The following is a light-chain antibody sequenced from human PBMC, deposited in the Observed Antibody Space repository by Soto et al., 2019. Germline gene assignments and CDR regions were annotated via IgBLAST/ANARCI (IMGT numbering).Light chain of an antibody. V-gene: IGKV3-20*01. CDR3: QQYGSSPRT. CDR2: GAS. CDR1: QSVSSY. J-gene: IGKJ1*01. Sequence: SPATLSLSPGERATLSCRASQSVSSYLAWYQQKPGQAPRLHIYGASTRATGIPDRFTGSGSGTDFTLTISRLEPEDFAVYYCQQYGSSPRTFGQGTKVDI.